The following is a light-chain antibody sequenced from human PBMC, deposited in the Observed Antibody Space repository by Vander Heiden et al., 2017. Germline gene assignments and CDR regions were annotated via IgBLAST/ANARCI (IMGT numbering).Light chain of an antibody. V-gene: IGLV2-14*01. Sequence: QSALTQPASVSGSPGQSLTISCTGTRSDVGGYHYFSWYQQDPGKAPKLMMYEVSNRPSGVSNRFSGSKSGNTASLTISGLQAEDEADYYCSADTSSSPYVFGTGTYVTVL. CDR2: EVS. CDR1: RSDVGGYHY. J-gene: IGLJ1*01. CDR3: SADTSSSPYV.